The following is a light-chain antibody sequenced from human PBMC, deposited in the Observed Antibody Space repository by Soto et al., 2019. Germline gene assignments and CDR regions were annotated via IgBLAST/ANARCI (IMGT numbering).Light chain of an antibody. CDR3: QHSNSYSEP. CDR2: GAS. V-gene: IGKV3-20*01. CDR1: QSVTSTY. Sequence: EVVLRQSPGTLSLAPGERATLSCRVSQSVTSTYLAWYQQKPGQAPRLLIYGASTRATGIPDRFSGSGSGTDFTLTISSLQPDDFATYYCQHSNSYSEPFAQGTKVDIK. J-gene: IGKJ1*01.